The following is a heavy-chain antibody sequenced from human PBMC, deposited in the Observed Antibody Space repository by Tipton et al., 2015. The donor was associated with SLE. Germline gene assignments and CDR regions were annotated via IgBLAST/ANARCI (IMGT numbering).Heavy chain of an antibody. V-gene: IGHV4-59*10. CDR2: AYTTGSP. CDR3: ARTLDALDI. Sequence: TLSLTCAVYGRSFIGSYWTWIRQPAGKGLEWIGRAYTTGSPYYNPSLESRVAISMDTSKNQFSLKLTAVTAADTAVYYCARTLDALDIWGQGTMVTVSS. CDR1: GRSFIGSY. J-gene: IGHJ3*02.